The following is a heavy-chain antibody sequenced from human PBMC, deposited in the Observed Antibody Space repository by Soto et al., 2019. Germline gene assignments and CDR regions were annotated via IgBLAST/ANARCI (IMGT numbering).Heavy chain of an antibody. D-gene: IGHD3-16*02. J-gene: IGHJ4*02. Sequence: QVQLVESGGSVVQPGRSLRLSCAASGFTFTSYAMHWVRQAPGKGLEWVAVISYDGINEYYADYVKGRFTISRDNSKNTLFLQMSSLRVEETAVYYCARDRLRLGELSLIGYFDYWGQGTLVTVSS. CDR1: GFTFTSYA. CDR3: ARDRLRLGELSLIGYFDY. CDR2: ISYDGINE. V-gene: IGHV3-30*15.